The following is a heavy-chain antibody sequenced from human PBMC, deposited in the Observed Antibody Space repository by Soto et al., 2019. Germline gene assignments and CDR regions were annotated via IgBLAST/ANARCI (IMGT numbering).Heavy chain of an antibody. CDR3: ARVKYYYDSSGYSVLDY. Sequence: ASVKVSCKASGYTFTGYYMHWVRQAPGQGLEWMGWINPNSGGTNYAQKFQGRVTMTRDTSISTAYMELSRLRSDDTAVYYCARVKYYYDSSGYSVLDYWGQGTLVTVSS. CDR1: GYTFTGYY. CDR2: INPNSGGT. D-gene: IGHD3-22*01. V-gene: IGHV1-2*02. J-gene: IGHJ4*02.